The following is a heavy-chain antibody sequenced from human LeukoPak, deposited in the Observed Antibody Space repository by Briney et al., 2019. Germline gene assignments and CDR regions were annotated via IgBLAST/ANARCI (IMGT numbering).Heavy chain of an antibody. D-gene: IGHD2-15*01. CDR3: ARGVGAGYCSGGSCYKRPKWFDP. V-gene: IGHV4-34*01. Sequence: PSETLSLTCAVYGGSFSGYYWSWIRQPPGKGLEWIGEINHSGSTNYNPSLKSRVTISVDTSKNQFSLKLSSVTAADTAVYYCARGVGAGYCSGGSCYKRPKWFDPWGQGTLVTVSS. CDR1: GGSFSGYY. J-gene: IGHJ5*02. CDR2: INHSGST.